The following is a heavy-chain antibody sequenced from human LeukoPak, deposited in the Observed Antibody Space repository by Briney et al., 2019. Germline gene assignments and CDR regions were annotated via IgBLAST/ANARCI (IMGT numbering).Heavy chain of an antibody. CDR3: ARAEEYGGSPWYFDL. Sequence: AASVKVSCKASGGTFSSYAISWVRQAPGQGLGWMGRIIPILGIANYAQKSQGRVTITADKSTSTVYMELSSLRSEDTAVYYCARAEEYGGSPWYFDLWGRGTLVTVSS. CDR1: GGTFSSYA. CDR2: IIPILGIA. V-gene: IGHV1-69*04. J-gene: IGHJ2*01. D-gene: IGHD4-23*01.